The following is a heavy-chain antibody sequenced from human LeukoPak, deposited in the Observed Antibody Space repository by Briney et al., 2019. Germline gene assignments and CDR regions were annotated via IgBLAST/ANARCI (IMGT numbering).Heavy chain of an antibody. Sequence: SETLSPTCAVYGGSLSGYYRSWIRQPPGKGLEWIGEINHSGSTNYNPSLKSRVTISVDTSKNQFSLKLSSVTAADTAVYYCARGNIAVAGYFDYWGQGTLVTVSS. CDR1: GGSLSGYY. V-gene: IGHV4-34*01. D-gene: IGHD6-19*01. J-gene: IGHJ4*02. CDR3: ARGNIAVAGYFDY. CDR2: INHSGST.